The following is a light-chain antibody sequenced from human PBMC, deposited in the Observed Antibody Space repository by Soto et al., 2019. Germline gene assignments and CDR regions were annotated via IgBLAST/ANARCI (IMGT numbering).Light chain of an antibody. CDR1: QSISSW. V-gene: IGKV1-5*03. CDR2: KAS. J-gene: IGKJ2*01. Sequence: DIQMTQSPSTLSASVGDRVTITCRASQSISSWLAWYQQKPGKAPMLLIYKASSLESGVPSRFSGSGSGTEFTLTISSLQPDDFATYYRQQYNSPVTFGQGTKLEIK. CDR3: QQYNSPVT.